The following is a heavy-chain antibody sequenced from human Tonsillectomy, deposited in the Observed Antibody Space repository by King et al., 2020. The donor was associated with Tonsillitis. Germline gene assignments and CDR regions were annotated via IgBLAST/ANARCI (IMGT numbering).Heavy chain of an antibody. V-gene: IGHV4-34*01. CDR1: GASFTDYY. Sequence: VQLQQWGAGLLKPSETLSLTCAVYGASFTDYYWSWIRQPPGKGLEWIGEINHSGNTNYSPSLEGRVTISLDTSKNQFSLNLTSVTAADTAVYYCARVIAARFDYWGQGTLVTVSS. J-gene: IGHJ4*02. D-gene: IGHD6-6*01. CDR3: ARVIAARFDY. CDR2: INHSGNT.